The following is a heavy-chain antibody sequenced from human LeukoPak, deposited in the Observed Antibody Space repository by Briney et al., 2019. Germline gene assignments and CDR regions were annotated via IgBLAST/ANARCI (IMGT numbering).Heavy chain of an antibody. CDR2: IIPIFGAA. CDR3: AREEDGGATKEVRRIGPVRRFDY. Sequence: RGASAKVSCKASGGTFSSYAISWVRQAPGQGLEWMGGIIPIFGAANYAQKFQGRVTITADESTSTAYMELSSLRSEDTAVYYCAREEDGGATKEVRRIGPVRRFDYWGQGTLVTVSS. J-gene: IGHJ4*02. CDR1: GGTFSSYA. V-gene: IGHV1-69*01. D-gene: IGHD1-26*01.